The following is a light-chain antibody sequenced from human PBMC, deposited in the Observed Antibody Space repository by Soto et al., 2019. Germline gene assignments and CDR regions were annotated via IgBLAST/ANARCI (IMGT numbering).Light chain of an antibody. CDR1: QSVGSN. Sequence: EIVMTQSPATLSVSPGERASLSCRASQSVGSNFAWYQRTAGQAPRLLIYGASTRATGIPARFSGSGSGTEFTLTISSLQSEDFAVYSCQQYTNWPYTFGQGTKLEIK. CDR3: QQYTNWPYT. V-gene: IGKV3-15*01. J-gene: IGKJ2*01. CDR2: GAS.